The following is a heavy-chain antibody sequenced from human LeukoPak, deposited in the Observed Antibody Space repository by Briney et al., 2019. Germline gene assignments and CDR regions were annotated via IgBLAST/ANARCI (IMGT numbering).Heavy chain of an antibody. J-gene: IGHJ4*02. V-gene: IGHV3-23*01. CDR3: ARVSLWFGELYFDY. D-gene: IGHD3-10*01. Sequence: GGSLRFSCAASGFTFSSYAMSWVRQAPGKGLEWVSAISGSGGSPYYADSVKGRFTISRDNAKNSLYLQMNSLRAEDTAVYYCARVSLWFGELYFDYWGQGTLVTVSS. CDR1: GFTFSSYA. CDR2: ISGSGGSP.